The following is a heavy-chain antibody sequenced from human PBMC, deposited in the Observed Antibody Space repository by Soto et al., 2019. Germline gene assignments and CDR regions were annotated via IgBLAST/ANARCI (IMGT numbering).Heavy chain of an antibody. Sequence: EVQLLESGGGLVQPGGSLRLSCAASGFTFSSYAMSWVRQAPGKGLEWVSAISGSGGSTYYADSVKGRFTISRDNSKNTLDLQMNSLRAEDTAVYYCAKDQSSSWYGGADYWGQGTLVTVSS. J-gene: IGHJ4*02. CDR3: AKDQSSSWYGGADY. V-gene: IGHV3-23*01. CDR1: GFTFSSYA. CDR2: ISGSGGST. D-gene: IGHD6-13*01.